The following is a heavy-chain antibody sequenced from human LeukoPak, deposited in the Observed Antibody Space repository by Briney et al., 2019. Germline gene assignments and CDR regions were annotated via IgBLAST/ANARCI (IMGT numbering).Heavy chain of an antibody. CDR2: IHYSGNS. CDR3: VLAPNSNWFDF. D-gene: IGHD2-8*01. CDR1: GDSISGFY. Sequence: SETLSLTCSVSGDSISGFYWNWIRQSPGKGLEWIGNIHYSGNSNYNPSLKSRVTIPIDTSRKQFFLKLSSVTAADTAVYYCVLAPNSNWFDFWGQGTQVTVSS. J-gene: IGHJ5*01. V-gene: IGHV4-59*08.